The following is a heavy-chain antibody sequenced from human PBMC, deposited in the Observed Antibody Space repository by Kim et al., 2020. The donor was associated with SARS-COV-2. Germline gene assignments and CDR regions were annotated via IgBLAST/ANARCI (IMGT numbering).Heavy chain of an antibody. J-gene: IGHJ4*02. D-gene: IGHD6-13*01. Sequence: GGSLRLSCAASGFTFSDYYMSWIRQAPGKGLEWVSYISSSGSTIYYADSVKGRFTISRDNAKNSLYLQMNSLRAEDTAVYYCARDRSSSWYKVFNLFDYWGQGTLVTVSS. CDR3: ARDRSSSWYKVFNLFDY. CDR1: GFTFSDYY. V-gene: IGHV3-11*01. CDR2: ISSSGSTI.